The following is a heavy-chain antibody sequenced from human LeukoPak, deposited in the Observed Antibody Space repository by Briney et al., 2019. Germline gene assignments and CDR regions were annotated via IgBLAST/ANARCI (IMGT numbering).Heavy chain of an antibody. CDR1: GGTFSSYA. CDR2: IIPIFGTA. CDR3: ARSTYYDSSGYSLDAFDI. D-gene: IGHD3-22*01. J-gene: IGHJ3*02. Sequence: ASVKVSCKASGGTFSSYAISWVRQAPGQGLEWMGGIIPIFGTANYAQKFQGRVTITADESTSTAYMELSSLRSEDTAVYYCARSTYYDSSGYSLDAFDIWGQGTMVTDSS. V-gene: IGHV1-69*13.